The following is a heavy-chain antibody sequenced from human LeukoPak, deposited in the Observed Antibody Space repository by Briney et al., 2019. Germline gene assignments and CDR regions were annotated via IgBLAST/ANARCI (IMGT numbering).Heavy chain of an antibody. D-gene: IGHD6-19*01. V-gene: IGHV3-7*01. Sequence: GGSLRLSCAASGFTFSNYWMGWVRQAPGKGLEWVANIKQDGSENFYVDFVKGRLTISRDNAKNSLYLQMNSLRVEDTAVYYCARVQGSSGPGIFEYWGQGTLVTVSS. CDR3: ARVQGSSGPGIFEY. CDR2: IKQDGSEN. J-gene: IGHJ4*02. CDR1: GFTFSNYW.